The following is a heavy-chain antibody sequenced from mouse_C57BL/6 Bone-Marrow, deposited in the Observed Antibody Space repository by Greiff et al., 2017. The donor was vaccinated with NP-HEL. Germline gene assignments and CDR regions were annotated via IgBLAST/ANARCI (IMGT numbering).Heavy chain of an antibody. Sequence: EVKVVESGGGLVQPGESLKLSCESNEYEFPSHDMSWVRKTPEKRLELVAAIISDGGSTYYPDTMERRFIISRDNTKKTRYLQMSSLRSEDTASLLRDYFDYWGQGTTLTVSS. CDR1: EYEFPSHD. J-gene: IGHJ2*01. D-gene: IGHD1-1*01. V-gene: IGHV5-2*01. CDR2: IISDGGST. CDR3: DYFDY.